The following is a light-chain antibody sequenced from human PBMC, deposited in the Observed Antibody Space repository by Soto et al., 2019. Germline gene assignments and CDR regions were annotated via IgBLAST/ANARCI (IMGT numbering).Light chain of an antibody. V-gene: IGLV1-44*01. CDR3: PAFADSLNVVV. Sequence: QSVLTQPPSASGTPGQRVTISCSGSSSNIGSNTVNWYQQLPGTAPKLLIYSNNQRPSGVPDRFSGSKSGTSASLAISGLQSEYHADYYCPAFADSLNVVVFGGGTKVTVL. CDR2: SNN. CDR1: SSNIGSNT. J-gene: IGLJ2*01.